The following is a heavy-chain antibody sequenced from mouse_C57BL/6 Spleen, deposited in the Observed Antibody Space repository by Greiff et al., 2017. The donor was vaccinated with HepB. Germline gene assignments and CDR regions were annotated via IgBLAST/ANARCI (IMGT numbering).Heavy chain of an antibody. CDR2: IYPGGGYT. V-gene: IGHV1-63*01. CDR3: ARSEYGSKGGYFDY. J-gene: IGHJ2*01. Sequence: QVQLKQSGAELVRPGTSVKMSCKASGYTFTNYWIGWAKQRPGHGLEWIGDIYPGGGYTNYNEKFKGKATLTADKSSSTAYMQFSSLTSEDSAIYYCARSEYGSKGGYFDYWGQGTTLTVSS. CDR1: GYTFTNYW. D-gene: IGHD1-1*01.